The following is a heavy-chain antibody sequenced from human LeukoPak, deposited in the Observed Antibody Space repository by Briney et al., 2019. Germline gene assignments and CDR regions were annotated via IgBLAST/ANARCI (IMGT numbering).Heavy chain of an antibody. V-gene: IGHV4-59*01. J-gene: IGHJ6*03. CDR3: ARDLYVYMDV. D-gene: IGHD3-16*01. Sequence: PSQTLPLTCTVSGDSISSYYWSWIRQPPGKGLEWIGYIYYSGSTNYNPSLKSRVTISEDTSKNQFSLKLSSVTAADTAVYYCARDLYVYMDVWGKGTTVTVSS. CDR1: GDSISSYY. CDR2: IYYSGST.